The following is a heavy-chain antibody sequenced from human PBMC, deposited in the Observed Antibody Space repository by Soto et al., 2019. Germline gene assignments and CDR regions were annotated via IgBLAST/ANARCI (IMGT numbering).Heavy chain of an antibody. D-gene: IGHD2-2*01. CDR3: AKNVTVAPAASGY. Sequence: RHRNSAAGVTIGNHAIRWVRQTPGKGLEWVSAISGSGGSTYYADSVKGRFTISRDNSKNTLYLQMNSLRAEDTAVYYCAKNVTVAPAASGYWGEGTLVTVHS. V-gene: IGHV3-23*01. CDR2: ISGSGGST. J-gene: IGHJ4*02. CDR1: GVTIGNHA.